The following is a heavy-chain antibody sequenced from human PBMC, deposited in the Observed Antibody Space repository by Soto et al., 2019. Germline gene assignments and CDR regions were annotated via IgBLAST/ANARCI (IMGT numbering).Heavy chain of an antibody. V-gene: IGHV4-61*01. CDR2: IYYSGST. J-gene: IGHJ4*02. Sequence: QVQLQESGPGLVKPSETLSLTCTVSGGSVSSGSYYWSWIRQPPGKGLEWIGYIYYSGSTNYNPSLKSRVTISVDTSKNQFSLKLSSVTAADTAVYYCARDHAQEGPGLFDYWGQGTLVTVSS. D-gene: IGHD2-2*01. CDR3: ARDHAQEGPGLFDY. CDR1: GGSVSSGSYY.